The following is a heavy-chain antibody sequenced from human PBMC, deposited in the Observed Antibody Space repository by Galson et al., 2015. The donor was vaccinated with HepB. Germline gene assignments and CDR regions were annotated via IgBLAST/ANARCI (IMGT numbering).Heavy chain of an antibody. CDR2: INSDGSST. J-gene: IGHJ4*02. D-gene: IGHD2-2*02. V-gene: IGHV3-74*01. Sequence: SLRLSCAASGFTFSSYWMHWVRQAPGKGLVWVSRINSDGSSTGYADSAKGRFTISRDNAKNTLYLQMNSLRAEDTAVYYCARDWAYLDYFDYWGQGTLVTVSS. CDR3: ARDWAYLDYFDY. CDR1: GFTFSSYW.